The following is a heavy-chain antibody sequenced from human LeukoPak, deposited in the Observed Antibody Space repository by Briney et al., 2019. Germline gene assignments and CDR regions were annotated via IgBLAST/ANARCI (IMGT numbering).Heavy chain of an antibody. D-gene: IGHD3-22*01. Sequence: ASVKVSCKASGYTFTSYDINWVRQATGQRLEWMGWMNPNSGNTGYAQKFQGRVTMTRNTSISTAYMELRSLRSEDTAVYYCARDRHDRSGAFDYWGQGTLVTVSS. V-gene: IGHV1-8*01. J-gene: IGHJ4*02. CDR2: MNPNSGNT. CDR1: GYTFTSYD. CDR3: ARDRHDRSGAFDY.